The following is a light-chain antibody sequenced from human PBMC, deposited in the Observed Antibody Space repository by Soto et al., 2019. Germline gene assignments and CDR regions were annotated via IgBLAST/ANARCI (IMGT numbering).Light chain of an antibody. CDR2: AAS. CDR1: QSISSY. CDR3: QQRYSTPRT. V-gene: IGKV1-39*01. Sequence: DIQMTQSPSSLSASVGDRVTITCRASQSISSYLNWYQQKPGKDPTLLIYAASSLQRGVPSRFSGSGFGTAVTLTISSLQPEDIATYYCQQRYSTPRTFGQGTKVEIK. J-gene: IGKJ1*01.